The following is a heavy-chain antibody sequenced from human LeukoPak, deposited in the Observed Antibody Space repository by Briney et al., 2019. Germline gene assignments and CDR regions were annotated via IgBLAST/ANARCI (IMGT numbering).Heavy chain of an antibody. J-gene: IGHJ4*02. D-gene: IGHD5-24*01. CDR2: IYTSGST. CDR3: ASLPGDGYNV. V-gene: IGHV4-61*02. CDR1: GGSISSSSYY. Sequence: SETLSLTCTVSGGSISSSSYYWSWIRQPAGKGLEWIGRIYTSGSTNYNPSLKSRVTMSIDTSKNQFSLKLSSVTAADTAVYYCASLPGDGYNVWGQGTLVTVSS.